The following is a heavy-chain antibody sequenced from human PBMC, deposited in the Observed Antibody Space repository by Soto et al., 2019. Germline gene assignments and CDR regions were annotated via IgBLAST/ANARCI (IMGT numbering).Heavy chain of an antibody. CDR2: IYYSGST. J-gene: IGHJ6*02. CDR1: GGSISSGGYY. V-gene: IGHV4-31*03. CDR3: ARAPGGRANYYYYGMDV. D-gene: IGHD2-15*01. Sequence: QVQLQESGPGLVKPSQTLSLTCTVSGGSISSGGYYWSWIRQHPGKGLEWIGYIYYSGSTYYNPSLKSRVTLSVDTSKNHFSLKLSSVTAADTAVYYCARAPGGRANYYYYGMDVWGQGTTVTVSS.